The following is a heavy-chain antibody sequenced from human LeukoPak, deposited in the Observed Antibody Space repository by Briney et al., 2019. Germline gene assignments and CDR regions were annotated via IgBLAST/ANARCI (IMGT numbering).Heavy chain of an antibody. CDR1: GGSISSYY. J-gene: IGHJ4*02. V-gene: IGHV4-59*08. CDR3: ARHSLRLGELSYHYFDY. Sequence: SETLSPTCTVSGGSISSYYWSWIRQPPGEGLGWDGYIYYSGSTNYNPSLKSRVTISINTSKNQFSLKLSSVTAADTAVYYCARHSLRLGELSYHYFDYWGQGTLVTVSS. CDR2: IYYSGST. D-gene: IGHD3-16*02.